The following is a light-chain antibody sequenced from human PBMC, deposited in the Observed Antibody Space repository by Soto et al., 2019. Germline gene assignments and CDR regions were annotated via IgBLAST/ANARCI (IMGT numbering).Light chain of an antibody. J-gene: IGKJ1*01. CDR3: QQYSSSPET. CDR2: GAS. Sequence: EIVLTQSPATLSLSPGESATXXCRASRSVSSYLACYQHIPGQAPRLLIYGASSRATGIPDRFSGSGSGTDFTLSVSGLEPEDFAVYYCQQYSSSPETFGQGTKVDIK. V-gene: IGKV3-20*01. CDR1: RSVSSY.